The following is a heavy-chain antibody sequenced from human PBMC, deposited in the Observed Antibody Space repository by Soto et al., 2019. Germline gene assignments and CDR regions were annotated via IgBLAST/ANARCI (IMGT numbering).Heavy chain of an antibody. CDR2: ISGSGGST. CDR3: ANEVTMIVGPPKEDY. D-gene: IGHD3-22*01. Sequence: EVQLLESGGGLVQPGGSLRLSCAASGFTFSSYAMSWVRQAPGKGLEWVSAISGSGGSTYYADSVKGRFTISRDNSKNTLYLQMNSLRAEETAVYYCANEVTMIVGPPKEDYWGQGTLVTVSS. CDR1: GFTFSSYA. V-gene: IGHV3-23*01. J-gene: IGHJ4*02.